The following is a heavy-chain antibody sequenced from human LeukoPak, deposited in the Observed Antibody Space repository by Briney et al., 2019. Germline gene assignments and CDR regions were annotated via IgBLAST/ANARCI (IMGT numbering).Heavy chain of an antibody. CDR2: IYYSGST. CDR1: GGSISSGDYY. J-gene: IGHJ4*02. V-gene: IGHV4-30-4*01. D-gene: IGHD6-13*01. Sequence: PSQTLSLTCTVSGGSISSGDYYWSWIRQPPGKGLEWIGYIYYSGSTYYNPSLKSRVTISVDTSKNQFSLKLSSVTAADTAVYYCARGWLAAAGILYWGQGTLVTVSS. CDR3: ARGWLAAAGILY.